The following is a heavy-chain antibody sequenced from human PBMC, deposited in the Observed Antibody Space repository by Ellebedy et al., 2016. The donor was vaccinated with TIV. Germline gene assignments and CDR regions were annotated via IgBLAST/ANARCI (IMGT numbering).Heavy chain of an antibody. CDR1: GFSLTGSD. J-gene: IGHJ2*01. CDR2: SGAAGDT. D-gene: IGHD3-10*01. V-gene: IGHV3-13*01. CDR3: ARGGPGGDNWFFGL. Sequence: PGGSLRLSCAASGFSLTGSDLHWVRRPAGKGLEWVSASGAAGDTSSPDSVRGRFTISRESAKNSFYLQMNSLTAGDTAVYYCARGGPGGDNWFFGLWGRGTRVTVSS.